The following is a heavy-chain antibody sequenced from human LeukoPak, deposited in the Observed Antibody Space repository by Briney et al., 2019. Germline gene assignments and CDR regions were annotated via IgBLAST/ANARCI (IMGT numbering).Heavy chain of an antibody. J-gene: IGHJ4*02. V-gene: IGHV4-39*07. CDR3: ARDRGVYSSSLVDY. D-gene: IGHD6-6*01. Sequence: PSETLSLTCTVSGGSISSSSYYWGWIRQPPGKGLEWIGSIYYSGSTYYNPSLKSRVTISVDTSKNQFSLKLSSVTAADTAVYYCARDRGVYSSSLVDYWGQGTLVTVYS. CDR2: IYYSGST. CDR1: GGSISSSSYY.